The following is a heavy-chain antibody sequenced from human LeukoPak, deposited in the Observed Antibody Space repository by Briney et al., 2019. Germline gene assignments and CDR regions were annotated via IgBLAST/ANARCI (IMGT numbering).Heavy chain of an antibody. CDR3: ARAEGEIYYRKGSNNWFDP. J-gene: IGHJ5*02. V-gene: IGHV4-38-2*02. D-gene: IGHD3-10*01. Sequence: PSETLSLTCTVSGYSISSAYYWGWIRQPPGKGLGWIGTIRHSGTTYYNPSLESRVTISIDSSKNQFSLKLTSVTAADTAVVYCARAEGEIYYRKGSNNWFDPWGQGTLVTVSS. CDR1: GYSISSAYY. CDR2: IRHSGTT.